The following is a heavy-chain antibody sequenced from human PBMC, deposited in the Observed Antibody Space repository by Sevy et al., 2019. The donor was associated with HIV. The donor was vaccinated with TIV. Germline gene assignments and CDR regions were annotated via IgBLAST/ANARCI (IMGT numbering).Heavy chain of an antibody. Sequence: SETLSLTCTVSGGSFTSSDSYWSWIRQPPGEGLEWIGYIHYTGGTYYNPFLKSRLAMSVDTSEKQFSLKLSFLTAADTAVYYCASKRGYNDGPFDYWGQGTLVTVSS. CDR1: GGSFTSSDSY. CDR2: IHYTGGT. J-gene: IGHJ4*02. CDR3: ASKRGYNDGPFDY. D-gene: IGHD5-12*01. V-gene: IGHV4-30-4*01.